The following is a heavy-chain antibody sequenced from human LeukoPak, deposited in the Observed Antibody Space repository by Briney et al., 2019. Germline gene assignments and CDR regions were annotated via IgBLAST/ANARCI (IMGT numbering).Heavy chain of an antibody. CDR2: IKQDGSAK. CDR3: ARTIREQWLTIDY. J-gene: IGHJ4*02. Sequence: GGSLRLSCAVSGFTFSNYWMNWVRQAPGKGLEWVANIKQDGSAKYYVDSVKGRFTISRDNAKNSLYLQMNSLGAEDTAVYYCARTIREQWLTIDYWGQGTLVTFSS. CDR1: GFTFSNYW. D-gene: IGHD6-19*01. V-gene: IGHV3-7*04.